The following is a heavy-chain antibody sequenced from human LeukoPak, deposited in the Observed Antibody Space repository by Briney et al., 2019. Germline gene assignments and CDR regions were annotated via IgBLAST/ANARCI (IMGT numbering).Heavy chain of an antibody. Sequence: PSETLSLTCTVSGGSISSSSYYWGWIRQPPGKGLEWIGSIYYSGNTYYNPSLKSRVTISVDTSKNQFSLKLRSVTAADTAVYYCARGDYYDSSGYQSPSFDYWGQGTLVTVSS. J-gene: IGHJ4*02. CDR3: ARGDYYDSSGYQSPSFDY. CDR1: GGSISSSSYY. D-gene: IGHD3-22*01. CDR2: IYYSGNT. V-gene: IGHV4-39*07.